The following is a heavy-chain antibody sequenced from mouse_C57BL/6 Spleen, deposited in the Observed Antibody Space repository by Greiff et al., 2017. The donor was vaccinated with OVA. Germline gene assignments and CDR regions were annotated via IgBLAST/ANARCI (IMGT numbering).Heavy chain of an antibody. CDR3: TTGSYFDY. J-gene: IGHJ2*01. V-gene: IGHV14-1*01. CDR1: GFNIKDYY. CDR2: IDPEDGDT. Sequence: EVQLQQSRAELVRPGASVKLSCTASGFNIKDYYMHWVKQRPEQGLEWIGRIDPEDGDTEYAPKFQGKATMTADTSYNTAYLQLSSLTSEDTAVYYCTTGSYFDYWGQGTTLTVSS.